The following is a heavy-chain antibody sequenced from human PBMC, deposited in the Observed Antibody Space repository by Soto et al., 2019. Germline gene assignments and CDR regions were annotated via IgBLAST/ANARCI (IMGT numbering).Heavy chain of an antibody. V-gene: IGHV1-18*04. Sequence: QVQLVQSGPEVKKPGASVKVSCKASGYTFTSYGISWVRQAPGQGLEWRGWISGYNGDTHYAQKFQGRVTMTTDTSTSTAYRELRSLRSDDTAVYYCARAPQTVAGAGIWYWGQGTLVTVSS. J-gene: IGHJ1*01. D-gene: IGHD6-13*01. CDR2: ISGYNGDT. CDR3: ARAPQTVAGAGIWY. CDR1: GYTFTSYG.